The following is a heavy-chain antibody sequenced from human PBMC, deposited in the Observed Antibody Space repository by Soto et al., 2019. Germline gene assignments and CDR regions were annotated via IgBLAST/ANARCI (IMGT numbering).Heavy chain of an antibody. V-gene: IGHV3-23*01. CDR1: EFTFSSYG. CDR3: ARDHYGMDV. Sequence: EAQLLESGGGLVQPGGSLRLSCAASEFTFSSYGMNWVRQAPGKGPEWVSAISGSGGSTYYADSVRGRFTISRDKSKNTLFLQMNSLRAEDTAVYYCARDHYGMDVWGQGTTVTVSS. CDR2: ISGSGGST. J-gene: IGHJ6*02.